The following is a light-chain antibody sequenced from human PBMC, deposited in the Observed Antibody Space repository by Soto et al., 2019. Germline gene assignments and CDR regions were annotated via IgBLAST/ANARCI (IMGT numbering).Light chain of an antibody. CDR2: TGS. Sequence: DIQMTQSPSSVSASVGDRVSITCRASQGISNWLAWYQQKPGRAPKLLIYTGSSLQSGVPSRFSGTGSGTDFSLTISSLQPEDVATYYCQQSNSFPLTFGGGTKVEIK. J-gene: IGKJ4*01. CDR3: QQSNSFPLT. CDR1: QGISNW. V-gene: IGKV1-12*01.